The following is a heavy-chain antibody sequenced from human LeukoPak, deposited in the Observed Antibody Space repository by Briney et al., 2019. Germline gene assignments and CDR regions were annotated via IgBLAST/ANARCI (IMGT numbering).Heavy chain of an antibody. D-gene: IGHD6-13*01. CDR3: ARGLVAAAGRAYYFDY. CDR1: GGSISSYY. V-gene: IGHV4-4*07. CDR2: IYTSGST. Sequence: PSETLSLTCTVSGGSISSYYWSWIRQPAGKGLEWIGRIYTSGSTNYNPSLKSRVTISVDKSKNQFSLKLSSVTAADTAVYYCARGLVAAAGRAYYFDYRGQGTLVTVSS. J-gene: IGHJ4*02.